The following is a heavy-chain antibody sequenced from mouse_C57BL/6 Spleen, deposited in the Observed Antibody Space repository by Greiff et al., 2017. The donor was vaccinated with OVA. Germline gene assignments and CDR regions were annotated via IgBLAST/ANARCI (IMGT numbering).Heavy chain of an antibody. CDR3: ASLRSLAY. J-gene: IGHJ3*01. CDR1: GFSLTSYG. CDR2: IWRGGST. Sequence: QVQLQQSGPGLVQPSQSLSITCTVSGFSLTSYGVHWVRQSPGKGLEWLGVIWRGGSTDYNAAFISRLSIRKDNSKCQDFYKMNRLQTDDTSMYYCASLRSLAYWGQGTLVTVSA. V-gene: IGHV2-2*01. D-gene: IGHD1-1*01.